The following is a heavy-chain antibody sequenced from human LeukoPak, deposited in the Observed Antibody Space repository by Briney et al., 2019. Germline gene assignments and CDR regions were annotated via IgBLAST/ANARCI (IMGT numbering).Heavy chain of an antibody. J-gene: IGHJ4*02. Sequence: SETLSLTCTVSGGSISSYYWSGIRQPPGKGLEWIGYIYYSGSTNYDPSLKSRVTISVDTSKNQFSLKLSSVTAADTAVYYCARRNVYSSSWDYFDYWGQGTLVTVSS. CDR2: IYYSGST. CDR1: GGSISSYY. D-gene: IGHD6-13*01. V-gene: IGHV4-59*08. CDR3: ARRNVYSSSWDYFDY.